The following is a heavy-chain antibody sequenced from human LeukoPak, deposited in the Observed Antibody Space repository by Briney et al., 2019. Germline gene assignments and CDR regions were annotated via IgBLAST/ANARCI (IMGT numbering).Heavy chain of an antibody. J-gene: IGHJ4*02. V-gene: IGHV3-30*18. CDR2: ISYDGSNK. Sequence: GGSLRLSYAASGFTFSSYGMHWVRQAPGKGLEWVAVISYDGSNKYYADSVKGRFTISRDNSKNTLYLQMNSLRAEDTAVYYCAKDHGYYDILTGFRIQNYFDYWGQGTLVTVSS. CDR1: GFTFSSYG. CDR3: AKDHGYYDILTGFRIQNYFDY. D-gene: IGHD3-9*01.